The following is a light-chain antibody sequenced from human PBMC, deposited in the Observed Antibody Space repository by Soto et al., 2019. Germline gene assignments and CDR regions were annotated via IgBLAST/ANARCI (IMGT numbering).Light chain of an antibody. CDR3: QVWDISSDQSWV. CDR2: DVS. J-gene: IGLJ3*02. Sequence: SYELTQPPSVSVAPGQTARISCGGNNIGRKSVHWYQQKPGQAPLLVVYDVSDRPSGIPDRFSGSNSGNTATLTISWVEAGDEADYYCQVWDISSDQSWVFGGGTKLTVL. V-gene: IGLV3-21*02. CDR1: NIGRKS.